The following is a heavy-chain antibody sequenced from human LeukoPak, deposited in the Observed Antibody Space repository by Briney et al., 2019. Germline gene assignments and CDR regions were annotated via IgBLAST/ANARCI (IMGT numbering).Heavy chain of an antibody. D-gene: IGHD3-10*01. CDR1: GFTFSRST. J-gene: IGHJ4*02. CDR2: IKEDGYGK. V-gene: IGHV3-7*01. CDR3: ARDPPRHYDYASGSYQGEIDY. Sequence: GGSLRLSCAASGFTFSRSTMAWVRQAPGKGLEWLANIKEDGYGKHYGDSVKGRFTISRDNAKNSLYQQLNSLRAEDTAVYYCARDPPRHYDYASGSYQGEIDYWGQGTLVTVSS.